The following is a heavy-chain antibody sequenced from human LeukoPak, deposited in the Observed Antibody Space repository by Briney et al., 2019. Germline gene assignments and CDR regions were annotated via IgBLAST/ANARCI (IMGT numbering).Heavy chain of an antibody. V-gene: IGHV4-34*01. CDR1: GASFSDSY. CDR3: ARGRYGPRLGN. CDR2: INNSGST. Sequence: TSETLSLTCAVYGASFSDSYWSWIRQSPEKGLEWIGEINNSGSTSYNPSLNSRVIMSVDRSKNQFALRLTSVTAADTAVYYCARGRYGPRLGNWGQGTLVTVSS. J-gene: IGHJ4*02. D-gene: IGHD3-16*01.